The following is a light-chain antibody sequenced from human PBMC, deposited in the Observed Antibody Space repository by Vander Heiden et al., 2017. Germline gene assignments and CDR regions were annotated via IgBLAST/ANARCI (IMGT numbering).Light chain of an antibody. V-gene: IGLV2-14*01. CDR1: SRDVRGYDY. Sequence: QSALTQPASVSGSPGQSITISYPGTSRDVRGYDYVSWYQHHAGNAPRPRIYNVSNPPSEVSTRFSGSQSGNTASLTISGLQAEDEADYYCSSYISPSARVFGGGTKLTAL. CDR2: NVS. J-gene: IGLJ2*01. CDR3: SSYISPSARV.